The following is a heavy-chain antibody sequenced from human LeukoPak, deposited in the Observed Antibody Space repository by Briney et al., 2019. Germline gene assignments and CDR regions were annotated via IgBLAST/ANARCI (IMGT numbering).Heavy chain of an antibody. V-gene: IGHV3-30*04. J-gene: IGHJ1*01. Sequence: GGSLRLSCAATGFTFSNFAMHWVRQAPGKGLEWVAVVSYDGSYKYYADSVKGRFTISRDNSKNTLYLQMNSLRAEDTAAYYCAKDSGATAEYFQHWGQGTLVTVSS. CDR1: GFTFSNFA. CDR3: AKDSGATAEYFQH. CDR2: VSYDGSYK. D-gene: IGHD1-26*01.